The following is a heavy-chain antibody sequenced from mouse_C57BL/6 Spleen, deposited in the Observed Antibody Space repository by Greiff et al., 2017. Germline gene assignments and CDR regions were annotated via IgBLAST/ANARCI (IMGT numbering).Heavy chain of an antibody. D-gene: IGHD2-5*01. CDR2: IDPSDSET. Sequence: VQLQQPGAELVRPGSSVKLSCKASGYTFTSYWMHWVKQRPIQGLEWIGNIDPSDSETHYNQTFKDKATLTVDKSSSTAYMQLSSLTSEDSAVYYCARSQDYSNYFYAMDYWGQGTSVTVSS. CDR3: ARSQDYSNYFYAMDY. CDR1: GYTFTSYW. V-gene: IGHV1-52*01. J-gene: IGHJ4*01.